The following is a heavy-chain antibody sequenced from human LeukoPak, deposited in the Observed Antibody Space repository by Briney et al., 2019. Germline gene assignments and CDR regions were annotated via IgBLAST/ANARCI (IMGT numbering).Heavy chain of an antibody. CDR1: GFTFSSYS. CDR3: ARRGFKGYCSDGSCYSRQPNWFDP. D-gene: IGHD2-15*01. V-gene: IGHV3-21*01. J-gene: IGHJ5*02. CDR2: ISSSSSYI. Sequence: PGGSLRLSCAASGFTFSSYSMNWVRQAPGKGLEWVSSISSSSSYIYYADSVKGRFTISRDNAKNSLYLQMNSLRAEDTAVYYCARRGFKGYCSDGSCYSRQPNWFDPWGQGTLVTVSS.